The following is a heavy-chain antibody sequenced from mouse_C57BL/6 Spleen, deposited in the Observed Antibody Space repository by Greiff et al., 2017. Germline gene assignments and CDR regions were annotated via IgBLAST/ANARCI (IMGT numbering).Heavy chain of an antibody. CDR1: GYTFTSYW. D-gene: IGHD6-1*01. CDR2: IDPSDSYT. CDR3: ARMREHPRQV. V-gene: IGHV1-69*01. J-gene: IGHJ1*03. Sequence: QVQLQQPGAELVMPGASVKLSCTASGYTFTSYWMHWVKQRPGQGLEWIGEIDPSDSYTNYNQKVKGKATLTVDKSSSTAYMQISSLTSEDSAVYYCARMREHPRQVWGKGTTVTVSS.